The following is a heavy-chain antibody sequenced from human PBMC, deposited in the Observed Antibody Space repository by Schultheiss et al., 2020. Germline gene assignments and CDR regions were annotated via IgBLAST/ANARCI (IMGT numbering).Heavy chain of an antibody. J-gene: IGHJ3*02. CDR1: GYSFTNYW. CDR3: ARVTAGGSYYWDVAFDI. D-gene: IGHD1-26*01. CDR2: IYPGDSDT. V-gene: IGHV5-51*01. Sequence: GESLKISCKGSGYSFTNYWIGWVRQMPGKGLEWMGIIYPGDSDTRYSPSFQGQVSISVGKSISTAYLQWSSLEASDTAMYYCARVTAGGSYYWDVAFDIWGQGTMVTVSS.